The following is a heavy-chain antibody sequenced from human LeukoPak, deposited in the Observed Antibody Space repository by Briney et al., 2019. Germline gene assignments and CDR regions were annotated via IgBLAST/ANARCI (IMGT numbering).Heavy chain of an antibody. CDR1: GFTFSSYW. CDR3: ARSPSYSSGWLFDY. D-gene: IGHD6-19*01. Sequence: GGSLRLSCAASGFTFSSYWMSWVRQAPGKGLEWVANIKQDGSEKYYVDPVKGRFTISRDNAKNSLYLQMNSLRAEDTAVYYCARSPSYSSGWLFDYLGQGTLVTVSS. J-gene: IGHJ4*02. V-gene: IGHV3-7*01. CDR2: IKQDGSEK.